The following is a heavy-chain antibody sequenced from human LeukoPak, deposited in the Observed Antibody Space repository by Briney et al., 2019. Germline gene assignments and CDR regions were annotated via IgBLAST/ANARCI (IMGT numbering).Heavy chain of an antibody. V-gene: IGHV4-61*01. CDR3: ARTKAGTKTNLDY. D-gene: IGHD6-19*01. J-gene: IGHJ4*02. Sequence: PSETLSLTCTVSGGSVSSGSYYWSWIRQPPGKGLEWIGYIYYSGSTNYNPSLKSRVTISVDTSKNQFSLKLSSVTAADTAVYYCARTKAGTKTNLDYWGQGTLVTVSS. CDR2: IYYSGST. CDR1: GGSVSSGSYY.